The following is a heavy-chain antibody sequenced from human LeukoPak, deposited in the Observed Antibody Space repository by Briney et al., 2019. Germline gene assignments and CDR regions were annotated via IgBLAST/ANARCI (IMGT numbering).Heavy chain of an antibody. CDR2: IYYSGST. CDR1: GGSISSYY. J-gene: IGHJ5*02. CDR3: ARGGPPVTIFGVVISWFDP. Sequence: PSETLSLTCTVSGGSISSYYWSWIRQPPGKGLEWIGYIYYSGSTNYNPSLKSRVTISLDTSKNQLSLKLSSVTAADTAVYYCARGGPPVTIFGVVISWFDPWGQGTLVTVSS. V-gene: IGHV4-59*01. D-gene: IGHD3-3*01.